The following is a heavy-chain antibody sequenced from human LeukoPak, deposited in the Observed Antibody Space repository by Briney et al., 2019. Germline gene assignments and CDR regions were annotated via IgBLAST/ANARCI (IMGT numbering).Heavy chain of an antibody. V-gene: IGHV3-33*01. CDR1: GFTFSSYG. CDR2: IWYDGSNK. D-gene: IGHD3-9*01. Sequence: GRSLRLSCAASGFTFSSYGMHWVCQAPGKGLEWVALIWYDGSNKYYADSVKGRFTISRDNSKNTLYLQMNSLRAEDTAVYYCATSVRFFDWLPDYWGQGTLVTVSS. J-gene: IGHJ4*02. CDR3: ATSVRFFDWLPDY.